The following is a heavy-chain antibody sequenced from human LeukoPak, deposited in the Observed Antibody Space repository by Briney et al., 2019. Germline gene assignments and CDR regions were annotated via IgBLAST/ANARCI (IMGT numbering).Heavy chain of an antibody. Sequence: SSETLSLTCAVYGGSFSGYYWSWIRQPPGKGLEWIGEINHSGSTNYNPSLKSRVTISVDTSKNQFSLKLSSVTAADTAVYYCARVPWFDPWGQGTLVTVSS. CDR3: ARVPWFDP. D-gene: IGHD3-10*01. CDR2: INHSGST. CDR1: GGSFSGYY. J-gene: IGHJ5*02. V-gene: IGHV4-34*01.